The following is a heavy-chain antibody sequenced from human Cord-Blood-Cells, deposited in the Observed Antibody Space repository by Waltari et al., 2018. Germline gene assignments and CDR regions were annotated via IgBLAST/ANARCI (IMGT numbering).Heavy chain of an antibody. D-gene: IGHD6-6*01. V-gene: IGHV1-2*06. CDR1: GYTFTGYY. CDR2: INPNSGGT. J-gene: IGHJ4*02. CDR3: AIIAARSNLDY. Sequence: QVQLVQSGAEVKKPGASVKVSFKASGYTFTGYYMHWVRQAPGQGLEWMGRINPNSGGTNYAQKCQGRVTMTRDTSISTAYRELSRLRSDDTAVYYCAIIAARSNLDYWGQGTLVTVSS.